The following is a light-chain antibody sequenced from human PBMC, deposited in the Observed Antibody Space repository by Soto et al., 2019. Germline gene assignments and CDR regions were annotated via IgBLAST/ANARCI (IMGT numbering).Light chain of an antibody. Sequence: DIPMTQSPFSLSASVGDKVTITCRASQSISSYLNWYQQKPGKAPKLLIYAASSLQSGVPSRFSASGSVTDFTLTISSLQREDFATYYCQQSHSTPWTFGQGTKLEIK. CDR3: QQSHSTPWT. J-gene: IGKJ2*02. CDR1: QSISSY. CDR2: AAS. V-gene: IGKV1-39*01.